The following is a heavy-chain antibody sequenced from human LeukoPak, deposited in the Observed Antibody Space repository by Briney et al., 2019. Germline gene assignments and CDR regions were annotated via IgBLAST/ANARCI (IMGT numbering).Heavy chain of an antibody. J-gene: IGHJ6*02. CDR1: GFTFNNYA. CDR2: ISYDGITK. CDR3: AKSTSPLYYYYGMDV. V-gene: IGHV3-30-3*01. Sequence: PGGSLRLSCAVSGFTFNNYAIHWVRQAPGKGLEWVAFISYDGITKYYADSVKGRFTISRDNSQNTLDLQMNSLRAEDTAVYYCAKSTSPLYYYYGMDVWGQGTTVTVSS. D-gene: IGHD2-2*01.